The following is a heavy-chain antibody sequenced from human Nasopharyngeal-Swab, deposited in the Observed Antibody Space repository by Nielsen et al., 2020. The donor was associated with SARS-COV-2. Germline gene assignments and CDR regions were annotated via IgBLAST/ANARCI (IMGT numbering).Heavy chain of an antibody. CDR3: ARGALWGRFYYYYYGMDV. D-gene: IGHD3-16*01. J-gene: IGHJ6*02. Sequence: SETLSLTCAVYGGSFSGYYWSWIRQPPGKGLEWIGEINHSGSTNYNPSLKSRVTISVDTSKNQFSLKLSSVTAADTAVYYCARGALWGRFYYYYYGMDVWGQGTTVTVSS. V-gene: IGHV4-34*01. CDR1: GGSFSGYY. CDR2: INHSGST.